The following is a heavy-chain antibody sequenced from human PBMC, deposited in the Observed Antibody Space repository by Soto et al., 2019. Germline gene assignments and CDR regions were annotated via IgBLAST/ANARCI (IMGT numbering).Heavy chain of an antibody. D-gene: IGHD3-10*01. J-gene: IGHJ4*02. V-gene: IGHV4-31*03. CDR2: IYYSGGT. Sequence: QVQLQESGPGLVKSSQTLSLTCTVSGGPISHADYYWTWIRQHPGKGLEWIGYIYYSGGTYFNPSLGSRVTMSVDTSKNQFSLNLKSVTAADTAVYYCARAMVRGVLGYWGQGTLVTVSS. CDR3: ARAMVRGVLGY. CDR1: GGPISHADYY.